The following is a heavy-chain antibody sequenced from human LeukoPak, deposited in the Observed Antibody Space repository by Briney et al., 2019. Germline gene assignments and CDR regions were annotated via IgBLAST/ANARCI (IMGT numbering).Heavy chain of an antibody. CDR1: GFRFSSYA. CDR2: ITTSSGSA. Sequence: GGSLRLSCAASGFRFSSYAMSWGRQAPGEGLEWVSAITTSSGSAYYADSVKGRFTISKDNSKNTLYLQMNSLRAEDTAVYFCAKDKYCSGGSCYRSFDYWGQGTLVTVSS. V-gene: IGHV3-23*01. CDR3: AKDKYCSGGSCYRSFDY. D-gene: IGHD2-15*01. J-gene: IGHJ4*02.